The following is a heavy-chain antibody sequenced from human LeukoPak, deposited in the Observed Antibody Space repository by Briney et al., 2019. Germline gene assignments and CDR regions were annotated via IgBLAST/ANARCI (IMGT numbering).Heavy chain of an antibody. Sequence: PGGSLRLSCAASGFTFSRYSMNWVRQAPGKGLEWVSSISGSSGYIYYADSVKGRFTISRYNAKNSLYLQMNSLRAEDTAVYYCARENGDAYFQHWGQGTLVTASS. D-gene: IGHD4-17*01. J-gene: IGHJ1*01. CDR3: ARENGDAYFQH. V-gene: IGHV3-21*01. CDR1: GFTFSRYS. CDR2: ISGSSGYI.